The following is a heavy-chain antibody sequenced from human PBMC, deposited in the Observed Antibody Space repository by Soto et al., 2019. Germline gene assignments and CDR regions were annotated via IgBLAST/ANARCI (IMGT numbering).Heavy chain of an antibody. CDR2: IDPSDSYT. Sequence: EVQLVQSGAEVKKPGESLRISCKGSGYSFTSYWISWVRQMPGKGLEWMGRIDPSDSYTNYSPSFQGHVTISADKSMSTDYLQRSRLKASDTAVFYCARRVYCSGGSWYSAVGADYWGQGTLVTGSS. J-gene: IGHJ4*01. D-gene: IGHD2-15*01. CDR1: GYSFTSYW. V-gene: IGHV5-10-1*03. CDR3: ARRVYCSGGSWYSAVGADY.